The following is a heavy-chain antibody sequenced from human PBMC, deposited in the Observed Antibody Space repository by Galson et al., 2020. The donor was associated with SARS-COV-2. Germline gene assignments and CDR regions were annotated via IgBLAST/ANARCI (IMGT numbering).Heavy chain of an antibody. CDR1: GASISSSNYY. CDR3: ARAYCGGDCNSDAFDV. CDR2: FRHSGNT. D-gene: IGHD2-21*01. J-gene: IGHJ3*01. V-gene: IGHV4-39*07. Sequence: SETLSLTCTVSGASISSSNYYWGWIRQSPGKGLEWIGSFRHSGNTYYNPSLESRVTLSVDTSKNQFSLNLNSVTAADTAVYYCARAYCGGDCNSDAFDVWGPGRMVTVS.